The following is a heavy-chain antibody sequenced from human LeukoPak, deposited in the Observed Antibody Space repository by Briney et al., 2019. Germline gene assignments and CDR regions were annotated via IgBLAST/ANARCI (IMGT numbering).Heavy chain of an antibody. CDR3: ARAPFGVVIPFQH. V-gene: IGHV1-46*01. J-gene: IGHJ1*01. CDR2: INPSGGST. D-gene: IGHD3-3*01. Sequence: ASVKVSCKASGYTFTSYYMHWVRQAPGQGLEWMGIINPSGGSTSYAQKFPGRVTMTRDTSTSTVYMELSSLRSEDTAVYYCARAPFGVVIPFQHWGQGTLVTVSS. CDR1: GYTFTSYY.